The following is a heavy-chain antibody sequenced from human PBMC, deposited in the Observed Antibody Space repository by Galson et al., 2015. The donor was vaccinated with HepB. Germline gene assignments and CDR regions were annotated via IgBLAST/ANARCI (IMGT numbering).Heavy chain of an antibody. V-gene: IGHV3-74*01. CDR3: ARESHMDV. Sequence: SLRLSCAASGFTLSTYWMHWVRQAPGKGLVWVSGINSDGSSTDYADSVKGRFTISRDNAKNMLYLQMYGLRAEDTAVYYCARESHMDVWGKGTTVTVSS. CDR1: GFTLSTYW. CDR2: INSDGSST. J-gene: IGHJ6*03.